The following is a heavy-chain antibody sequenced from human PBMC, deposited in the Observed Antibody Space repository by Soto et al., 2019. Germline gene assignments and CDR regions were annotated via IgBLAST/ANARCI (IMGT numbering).Heavy chain of an antibody. CDR3: ARVGDGYDVFDI. Sequence: GGSLSLSCAASGFTFSRHWMHWVRQAPGKGLVWVSRINSDGSSINYADSVKGRFTISRDNAKNTLYLQMNSLRAEDTAVYYCARVGDGYDVFDIWGQGTMVTVSS. CDR2: INSDGSSI. J-gene: IGHJ3*02. D-gene: IGHD3-16*01. CDR1: GFTFSRHW. V-gene: IGHV3-74*01.